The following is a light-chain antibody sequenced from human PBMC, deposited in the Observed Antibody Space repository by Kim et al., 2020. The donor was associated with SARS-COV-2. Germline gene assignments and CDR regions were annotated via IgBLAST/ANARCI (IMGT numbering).Light chain of an antibody. CDR3: SSHTTSSTYV. CDR1: RVDVGYYTS. J-gene: IGLJ1*01. V-gene: IGLV2-14*03. Sequence: GQSFTCSCTGTRVDVGYYTSVSWYQQHPGKAPKLIMYDVSERASGVSNRFSGSQSGNTASLTISGLRAEDEADYYCSSHTTSSTYVFGSGTQLTVL. CDR2: DVS.